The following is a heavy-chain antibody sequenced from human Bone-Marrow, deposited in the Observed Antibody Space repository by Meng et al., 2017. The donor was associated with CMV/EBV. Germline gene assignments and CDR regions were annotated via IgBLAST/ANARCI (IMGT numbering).Heavy chain of an antibody. V-gene: IGHV1-18*01. CDR2: ISAYNGNT. CDR1: YTFTSYG. CDR3: ARDGSVVVPAANNWFDP. J-gene: IGHJ5*02. Sequence: YTFTSYGISWVRQAPGQGLEWMGWISAYNGNTNYAQKLQGRVTMTTDTSTSTAYMELRSLRSDDTAVYYCARDGSVVVPAANNWFDPWGQGTLVTVSS. D-gene: IGHD2-2*01.